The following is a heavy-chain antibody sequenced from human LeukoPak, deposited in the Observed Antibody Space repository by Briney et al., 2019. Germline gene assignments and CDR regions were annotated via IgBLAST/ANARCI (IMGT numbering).Heavy chain of an antibody. Sequence: GRSLRLPCAASGFTFSSYGMHWVRQAPGKGLEWVAVISYDGSNKYYADSVKGRFTISRDNSKNTLYLQMNSLRAEDTAVYYCAKDPTRGGYYFDYWGQGTLVTVSS. V-gene: IGHV3-30*18. CDR2: ISYDGSNK. CDR1: GFTFSSYG. CDR3: AKDPTRGGYYFDY. D-gene: IGHD2-2*01. J-gene: IGHJ4*02.